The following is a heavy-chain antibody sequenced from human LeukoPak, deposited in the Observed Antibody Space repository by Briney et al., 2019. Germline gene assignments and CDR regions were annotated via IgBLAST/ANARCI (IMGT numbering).Heavy chain of an antibody. V-gene: IGHV4-39*01. CDR2: IYYSGST. CDR1: VGSISSSSYY. D-gene: IGHD4-23*01. Sequence: SETLSLTCTVTVGSISSSSYYWGWIRQPPGKGLEWIGSIYYSGSTYYNPSLKSRVTISVDTSKNQFSVKLSSVTAADTAVYYCARTTVVTYPVDYWGQGTLVTVSS. CDR3: ARTTVVTYPVDY. J-gene: IGHJ4*02.